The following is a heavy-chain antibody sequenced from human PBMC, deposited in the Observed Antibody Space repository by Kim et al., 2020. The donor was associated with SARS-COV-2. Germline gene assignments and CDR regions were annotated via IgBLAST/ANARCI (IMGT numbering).Heavy chain of an antibody. CDR2: GGST. V-gene: IGHV3-23*01. J-gene: IGHJ4*02. CDR3: AKPPYYDY. Sequence: GGSTYYADSVKGRFTISRDNSKNTLYLQMNSLRAEDTAVYYCAKPPYYDYWGQGTLVTVSS.